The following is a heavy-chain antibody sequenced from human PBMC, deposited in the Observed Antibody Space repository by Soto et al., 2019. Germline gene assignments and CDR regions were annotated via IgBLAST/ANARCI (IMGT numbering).Heavy chain of an antibody. CDR1: GGSISSGGYY. D-gene: IGHD6-19*01. CDR2: IYYSGST. J-gene: IGHJ6*02. CDR3: ARFVGLVRGDGQWLVPPYYYYGMDV. Sequence: SETLSLTCTVSGGSISSGGYYWSWIRQHPGKGLEWIGYIYYSGSTYYNPSLKSRVTISVDTSKNQFSLKLSSVTAADTAVYYCARFVGLVRGDGQWLVPPYYYYGMDVWGQGTTVTVSS. V-gene: IGHV4-31*03.